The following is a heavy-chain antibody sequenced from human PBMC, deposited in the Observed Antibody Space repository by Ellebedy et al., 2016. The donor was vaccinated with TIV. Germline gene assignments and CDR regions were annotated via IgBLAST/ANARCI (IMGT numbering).Heavy chain of an antibody. Sequence: PGGSLRPSCAASGFTSTNYAMTWVRPPPGKGLEWFSSVRGSGGSTHYADSVKGRFAISRDISKNTLYLQLNSLRAEDTAVYYCAREDALEGGFLDSWGQGTLVTVSS. V-gene: IGHV3-23*01. CDR2: VRGSGGST. D-gene: IGHD3-16*01. CDR1: GFTSTNYA. CDR3: AREDALEGGFLDS. J-gene: IGHJ4*02.